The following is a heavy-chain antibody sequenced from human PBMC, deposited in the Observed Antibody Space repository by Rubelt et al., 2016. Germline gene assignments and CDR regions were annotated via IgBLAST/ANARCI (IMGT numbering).Heavy chain of an antibody. V-gene: IGHV3-74*02. CDR3: ARNPHLAPGLLFDL. CDR2: INVDGSSP. J-gene: IGHJ3*01. Sequence: GGGLVQPGGSLRLTCAASGFTFSSSWMHWVRQAPGKGPVWVSRINVDGSSPTYADSVKGRFTISRDNANNSVFLQMNSLRVEDTAVYYCARNPHLAPGLLFDLWGQGTMVTVSS. D-gene: IGHD1-14*01. CDR1: GFTFSSSW.